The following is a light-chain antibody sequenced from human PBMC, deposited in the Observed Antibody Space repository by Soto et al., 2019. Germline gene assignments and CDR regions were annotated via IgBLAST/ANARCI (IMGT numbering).Light chain of an antibody. J-gene: IGLJ1*01. Sequence: QSVLTQPPSVSEAPRQRVTISCSGSSSNIGNNAVSWYQQIPGTAPKLLIYYDDRLPSGVSDRFSGSKSGTSASLAISGRQSEDDADSYCAAWDDSLNFYVFGTGTKLTV. CDR1: SSNIGNNA. CDR3: AAWDDSLNFYV. CDR2: YDD. V-gene: IGLV1-36*01.